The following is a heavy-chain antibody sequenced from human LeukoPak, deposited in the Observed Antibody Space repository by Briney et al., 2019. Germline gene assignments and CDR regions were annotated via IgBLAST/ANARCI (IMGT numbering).Heavy chain of an antibody. J-gene: IGHJ3*02. CDR3: ARDRGRSYDTLDAFDI. CDR2: IYYSGST. D-gene: IGHD3-22*01. Sequence: SETLSLTCTVSGGSISSGGYYWSWIRQHPGKGLEWIGYIYYSGSTYYNPSLKSRVTISVDTSKNQFSLKLSSVTAADTAVYYCARDRGRSYDTLDAFDIWGQGTMVTVSS. CDR1: GGSISSGGYY. V-gene: IGHV4-31*03.